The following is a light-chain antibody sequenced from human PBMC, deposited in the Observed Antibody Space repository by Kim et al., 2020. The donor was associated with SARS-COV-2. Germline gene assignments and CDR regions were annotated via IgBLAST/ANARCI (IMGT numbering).Light chain of an antibody. V-gene: IGLV2-11*01. CDR3: CSYAGSYTGV. CDR2: DVS. Sequence: GQSVTLSCTGTSSDVCGYNYVSWYQQHPGKAHKLMMYDVSERPSGVPDRFSGCKAGNTASLTISGRQAEDEADYYCCSYAGSYTGVFGGGTKL. J-gene: IGLJ3*02. CDR1: SSDVCGYNY.